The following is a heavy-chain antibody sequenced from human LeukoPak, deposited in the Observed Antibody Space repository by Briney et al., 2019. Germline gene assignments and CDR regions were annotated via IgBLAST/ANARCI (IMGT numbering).Heavy chain of an antibody. Sequence: AASVKVSCKASGYTLTSYGISWVRQAPGQGLEWMGWISAYNGNTNYAQKLQGRVTMTTDTSTSTAYMELRSLRSDDTAVYYCARDKTDIVANHYYYYYYMDVWGKGTTVTVSS. CDR2: ISAYNGNT. D-gene: IGHD5-12*01. CDR1: GYTLTSYG. CDR3: ARDKTDIVANHYYYYYYMDV. J-gene: IGHJ6*03. V-gene: IGHV1-18*01.